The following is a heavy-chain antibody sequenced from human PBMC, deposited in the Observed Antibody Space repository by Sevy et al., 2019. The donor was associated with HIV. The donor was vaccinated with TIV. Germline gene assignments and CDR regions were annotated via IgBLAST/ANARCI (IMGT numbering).Heavy chain of an antibody. CDR3: ARVPSPYYDSSGDLIREYYFDT. Sequence: SENLSLDCTVSGGPISSHYWSWIRQTPGKGLECIGYLYYTGVTNYNPSLKSRVSMSADTSRNRVTLKLSSVTAADTAVYFCARVPSPYYDSSGDLIREYYFDTWGQGTLVTVSS. CDR1: GGPISSHY. J-gene: IGHJ4*02. D-gene: IGHD3-22*01. V-gene: IGHV4-59*11. CDR2: LYYTGVT.